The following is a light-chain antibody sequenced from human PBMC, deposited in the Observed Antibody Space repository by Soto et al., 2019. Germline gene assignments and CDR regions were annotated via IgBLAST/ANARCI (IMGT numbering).Light chain of an antibody. J-gene: IGKJ1*01. V-gene: IGKV3-20*01. Sequence: EIVMTQSPGTLSVSPGERATLSCRASQSVRTTYLAWYQQKPGQAPRLLIYNASNRTTGIPDRFSGSGSGTDFTLTINRLEPADFAVYFCQQYSSSQGWTFGQGTKVDIK. CDR3: QQYSSSQGWT. CDR2: NAS. CDR1: QSVRTTY.